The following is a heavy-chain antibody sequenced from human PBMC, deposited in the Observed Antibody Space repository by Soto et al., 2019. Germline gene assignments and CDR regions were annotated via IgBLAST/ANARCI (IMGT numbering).Heavy chain of an antibody. J-gene: IGHJ6*03. CDR2: IYYSGST. Sequence: SETLSLTCTVSGGSISSYYWSWIRQPPGKGLEWIGYIYYSGSTNYNPSLKSRVTISVDTSKNQFSLKLSSVTAADTAVYYCARVRTPDCNSTSCYGVDYYYYMDVWGKGTTVTVSS. V-gene: IGHV4-59*08. CDR3: ARVRTPDCNSTSCYGVDYYYYMDV. D-gene: IGHD2-2*01. CDR1: GGSISSYY.